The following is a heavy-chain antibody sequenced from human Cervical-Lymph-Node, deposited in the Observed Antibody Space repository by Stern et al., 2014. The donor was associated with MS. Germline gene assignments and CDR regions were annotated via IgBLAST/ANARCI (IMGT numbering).Heavy chain of an antibody. D-gene: IGHD1-26*01. Sequence: EVQLVESGGGLVQPGRSLRLSCRASGFTFGDYAVNWFRQAPGKGLEWVGFIRSRAYAGAIEIDASEKGRFTISRDDSKSVAYLQMNSLRTEDTAVYYCARDRDSGTYSYYGMDVWGQGTTVSVSS. J-gene: IGHJ6*02. CDR1: GFTFGDYA. V-gene: IGHV3-49*03. CDR2: IRSRAYAGAI. CDR3: ARDRDSGTYSYYGMDV.